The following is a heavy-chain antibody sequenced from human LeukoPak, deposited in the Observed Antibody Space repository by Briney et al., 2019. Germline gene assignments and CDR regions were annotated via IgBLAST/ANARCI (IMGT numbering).Heavy chain of an antibody. Sequence: LETLSLTCAVSGGSISSYYWRWIRQPPGKGLEGVGYIYYSGSTNYNPSLKSRVTISVDTSKNQFSLKLSSVTAAQTALYYCARLLPVKYNWFVPSGEGALVTVSS. V-gene: IGHV4-59*01. CDR1: GGSISSYY. CDR3: ARLLPVKYNWFVP. D-gene: IGHD2-21*01. CDR2: IYYSGST. J-gene: IGHJ5*02.